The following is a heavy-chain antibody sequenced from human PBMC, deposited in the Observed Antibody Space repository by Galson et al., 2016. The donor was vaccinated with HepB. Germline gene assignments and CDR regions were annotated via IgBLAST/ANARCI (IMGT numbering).Heavy chain of an antibody. V-gene: IGHV1-69*06. CDR2: IIPIFGTA. J-gene: IGHJ2*01. CDR3: ARGVLRYFDWSPGWYFDL. CDR1: GGTFSSYA. Sequence: SVKVSCKASGGTFSSYAISWVRQAPGQGLEWMGGIIPIFGTANYAQKFQGRVTITADKSTSTAYMELSSLRSEDTAVYYCARGVLRYFDWSPGWYFDLWGRGTLVTV. D-gene: IGHD3-9*01.